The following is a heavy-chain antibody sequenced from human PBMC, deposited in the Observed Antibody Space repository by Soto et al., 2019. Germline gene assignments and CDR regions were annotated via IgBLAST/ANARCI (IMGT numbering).Heavy chain of an antibody. CDR1: GDSVSSNSAA. Sequence: PSQTLSLTCAISGDSVSSNSAAWNWIRQCPSRGLEWLGRTYYRSKWYNDYAVSVKSRITINPDTSKNQFSLQLNSVTPEDTAVYYCALVGGVIDTHGEYYYYGMDVWAQGTTVTVSS. V-gene: IGHV6-1*01. CDR2: TYYRSKWYN. CDR3: ALVGGVIDTHGEYYYYGMDV. D-gene: IGHD3-16*02. J-gene: IGHJ6*02.